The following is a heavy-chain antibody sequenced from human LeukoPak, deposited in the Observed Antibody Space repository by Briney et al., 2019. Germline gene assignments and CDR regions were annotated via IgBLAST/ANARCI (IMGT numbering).Heavy chain of an antibody. V-gene: IGHV3-11*06. J-gene: IGHJ5*02. CDR3: ARKESFGYSYGGENWFDP. CDR2: ISSSSSYT. D-gene: IGHD5-18*01. Sequence: GGSLRLSCAASGFTFSDYYMSWIRQAPGKGLEWVSYISSSSSYTNYADSVKGRFTISRDNAKNSLYLQMNSLRAEDTAVYYRARKESFGYSYGGENWFDPWGQGTLVTVSS. CDR1: GFTFSDYY.